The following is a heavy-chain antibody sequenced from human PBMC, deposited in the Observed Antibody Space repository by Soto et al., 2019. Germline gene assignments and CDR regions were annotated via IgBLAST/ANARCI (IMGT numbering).Heavy chain of an antibody. D-gene: IGHD4-17*01. J-gene: IGHJ4*02. CDR1: GFTFSSYG. CDR2: IWYDGSNK. Sequence: QVQLVESGGGVVQPGRSLRLSCAASGFTFSSYGMHWVRQAPGKGLEWVAVIWYDGSNKYYADSVKGRFTISSDNSKNTLYLPMNSLRAEDTAVYYCARDPDDYGDYFDYWGQGTLVTVSS. V-gene: IGHV3-33*01. CDR3: ARDPDDYGDYFDY.